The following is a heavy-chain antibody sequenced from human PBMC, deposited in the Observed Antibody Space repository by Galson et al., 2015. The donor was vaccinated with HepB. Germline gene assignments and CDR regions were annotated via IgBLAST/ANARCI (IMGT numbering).Heavy chain of an antibody. Sequence: ALTCAVSGDSISSGSYYWTMIRQHAGKGLEWIGRFHTRGSTKYTRSLKSRVTISLDTSKNLFSLKLGSVTAADTAVYYCVRSVPVPTLASNYDDWYGWGQGTTVTVSS. CDR2: FHTRGST. D-gene: IGHD3-9*01. J-gene: IGHJ6*02. CDR1: GDSISSGSYY. CDR3: VRSVPVPTLASNYDDWYG. V-gene: IGHV4-61*02.